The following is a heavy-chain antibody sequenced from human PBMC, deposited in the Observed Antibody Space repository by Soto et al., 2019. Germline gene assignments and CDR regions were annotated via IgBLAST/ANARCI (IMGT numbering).Heavy chain of an antibody. Sequence: PSETLSLTCTVSGDSISNSDYYWNWIRQSPGKGREWIASIDYSGSTYYNPSLTSRVVISGDKSKNLLSLKLRSVTAADTALYFCARDGPYYYGFDGWGQGTTVTVSS. CDR3: ARDGPYYYGFDG. CDR1: GDSISNSDYY. J-gene: IGHJ6*02. V-gene: IGHV4-30-4*01. CDR2: IDYSGST.